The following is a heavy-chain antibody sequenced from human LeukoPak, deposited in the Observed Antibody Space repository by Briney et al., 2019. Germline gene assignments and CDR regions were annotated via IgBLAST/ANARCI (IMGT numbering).Heavy chain of an antibody. D-gene: IGHD1-26*01. V-gene: IGHV4-39*01. Sequence: SETLSLTCTVSGGSISSSSYYWGWIRQPPGKGLEWIGSIYYSGSTYYNPSLKSRVTISVDTSKNQFSLKLSSVTAADTAVYYCARMIVGATMDAFDIWGQGTMVTVSS. CDR3: ARMIVGATMDAFDI. CDR2: IYYSGST. CDR1: GGSISSSSYY. J-gene: IGHJ3*02.